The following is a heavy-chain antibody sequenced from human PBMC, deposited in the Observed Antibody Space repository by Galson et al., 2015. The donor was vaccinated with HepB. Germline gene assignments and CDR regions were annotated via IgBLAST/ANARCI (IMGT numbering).Heavy chain of an antibody. J-gene: IGHJ5*02. Sequence: GETTDYAAPVKGRFTISRDDSKNRLYLQMNSLKTEDTAVYYCTTDVYYSTYWSWLDPWGQGTLVTVSS. CDR2: GETT. D-gene: IGHD2-8*02. CDR3: TTDVYYSTYWSWLDP. V-gene: IGHV3-15*01.